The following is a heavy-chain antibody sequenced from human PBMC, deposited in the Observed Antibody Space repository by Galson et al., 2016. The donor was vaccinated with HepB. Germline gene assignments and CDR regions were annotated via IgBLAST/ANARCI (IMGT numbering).Heavy chain of an antibody. Sequence: LSLTCAVYGGSFGGSCWSWIGQPPGKGLEWIGEIVDGGSKNYNPSLKSRVTISVDTSKNQFSLRMTSMTAADTAVYYCARGRRFGEILRIVGWFDSWGQGTLVTVSP. CDR1: GGSFGGSC. V-gene: IGHV4-34*01. J-gene: IGHJ5*01. D-gene: IGHD3-10*01. CDR3: ARGRRFGEILRIVGWFDS. CDR2: IVDGGSK.